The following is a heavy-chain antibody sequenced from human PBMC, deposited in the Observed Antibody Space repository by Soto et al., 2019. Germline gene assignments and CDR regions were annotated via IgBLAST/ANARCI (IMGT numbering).Heavy chain of an antibody. CDR3: AASIFYYGMYV. J-gene: IGHJ6*02. CDR2: IYPGDSDT. CDR1: GYTFTNYW. Sequence: GESLKISCKGSGYTFTNYWIGWVRQMPGKGLEWMGIIYPGDSDTKYNPSFQGQVTISADKSITTTYLRWTSLKASDTAIYYCAASIFYYGMYVWGQETTVTVSS. V-gene: IGHV5-51*01.